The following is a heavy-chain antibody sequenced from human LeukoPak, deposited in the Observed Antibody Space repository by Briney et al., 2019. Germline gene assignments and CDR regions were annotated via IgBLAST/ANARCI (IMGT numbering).Heavy chain of an antibody. Sequence: ASVKVSCKASGYTFSSYGISWVRQAPGQGLEWMGWINPNSGGTNYAQKFQGRVTMTRDTSISTAYMELSRLRSDDTAVYYCAIELQGFDYWGQGTLVTVSS. CDR3: AIELQGFDY. CDR1: GYTFSSYG. V-gene: IGHV1-2*02. D-gene: IGHD1-26*01. CDR2: INPNSGGT. J-gene: IGHJ4*02.